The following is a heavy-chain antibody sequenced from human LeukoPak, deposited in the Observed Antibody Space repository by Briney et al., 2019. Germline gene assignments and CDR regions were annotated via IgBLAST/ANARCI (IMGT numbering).Heavy chain of an antibody. J-gene: IGHJ4*02. CDR2: INPNSGGT. V-gene: IGHV1-2*06. Sequence: ASVKVSCKASGYTFTGYYMRWVRQAPGQGLEWMGRINPNSGGTNYAQKFQGRVTMTRDTSISTAYMELSRLRSDDTAVYYCARDPRAVYSGSLDYWGQGTLVTASS. D-gene: IGHD4-23*01. CDR3: ARDPRAVYSGSLDY. CDR1: GYTFTGYY.